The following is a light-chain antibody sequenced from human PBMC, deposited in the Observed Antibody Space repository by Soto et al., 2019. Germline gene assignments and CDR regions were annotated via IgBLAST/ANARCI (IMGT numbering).Light chain of an antibody. Sequence: QSVLAQPASMSGSPGQSITISCTGSGSDIATFNYVSWYQQYPGKAPKLLIYQVTSRASGDSHRFSGSKSGNTAALTISGLQPEDDAEYYCNSYSSTSFYVFGTGTKVTVL. J-gene: IGLJ1*01. CDR2: QVT. CDR3: NSYSSTSFYV. V-gene: IGLV2-14*01. CDR1: GSDIATFNY.